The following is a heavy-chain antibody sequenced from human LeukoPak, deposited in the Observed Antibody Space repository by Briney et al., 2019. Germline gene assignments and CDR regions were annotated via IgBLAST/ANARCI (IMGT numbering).Heavy chain of an antibody. V-gene: IGHV1-2*06. J-gene: IGHJ4*02. Sequence: ASVKVSCKASGYTFTSYGISWVRQAPGQGLEWMGRINPNSGGTNYAQKFQGRVTMTRDTSISTAYMELSRLRSEDTAVYYCARELITMVRGVTPFDYWGQGTLVTVSS. CDR2: INPNSGGT. CDR1: GYTFTSYG. CDR3: ARELITMVRGVTPFDY. D-gene: IGHD3-10*01.